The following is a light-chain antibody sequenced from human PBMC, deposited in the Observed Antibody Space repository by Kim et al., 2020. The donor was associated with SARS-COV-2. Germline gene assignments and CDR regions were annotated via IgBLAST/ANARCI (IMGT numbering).Light chain of an antibody. CDR1: SSDVGGYNY. V-gene: IGLV2-14*03. Sequence: GHSITISGNGTSSDVGGYNYVSWYLPRPGKAPKLIIFDVSKRPSGISNRFSGSKSANTASLTISGLQAEDEGDYYCSSFTNSDAVVFGRGTQLTVL. CDR2: DVS. CDR3: SSFTNSDAVV. J-gene: IGLJ2*01.